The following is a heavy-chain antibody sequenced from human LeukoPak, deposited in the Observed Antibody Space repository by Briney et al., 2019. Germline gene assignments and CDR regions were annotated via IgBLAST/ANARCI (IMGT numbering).Heavy chain of an antibody. D-gene: IGHD5-24*01. CDR1: GGSITSYY. V-gene: IGHV4-59*08. CDR3: ARPLGNGYNYWYFDL. CDR2: IYYSGST. Sequence: PSETLSLTCTVSGGSITSYYWSWIRQPPGKGLEWIGYIYYSGSTNYNPSLKSRVTISLDTSKKQVSLKLRSVTAADTAVYYCARPLGNGYNYWYFDLWGRGTLVTVSS. J-gene: IGHJ2*01.